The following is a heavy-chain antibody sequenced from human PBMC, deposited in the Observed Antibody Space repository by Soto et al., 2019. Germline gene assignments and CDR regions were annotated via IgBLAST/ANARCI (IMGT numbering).Heavy chain of an antibody. D-gene: IGHD4-17*01. Sequence: SETLSLTCTVSGGSISSYYWSWIRQPAGKGLEWIGRIYTSGSTNYNPSLKSRVTMSVDTSKNQFSLKLSSVTAADTAVYYCARDLSYDYGDYNWFDPWGQGTLVTVSS. V-gene: IGHV4-4*07. CDR3: ARDLSYDYGDYNWFDP. CDR1: GGSISSYY. J-gene: IGHJ5*02. CDR2: IYTSGST.